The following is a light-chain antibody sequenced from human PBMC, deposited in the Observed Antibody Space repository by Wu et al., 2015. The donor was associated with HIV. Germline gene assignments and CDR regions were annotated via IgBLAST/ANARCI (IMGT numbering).Light chain of an antibody. J-gene: IGKJ2*03. CDR3: QHHGDSPPFS. CDR1: QSVSSN. V-gene: IGKV3-15*01. Sequence: EIVMTQSPATLSVSPGERATLSCRASQSVSSNLAWYQQKPGQAPRLLIYGASTRATGIPARFSGSGSGTEFTLTISSLQSEDFAVFYCQHHGDSPPFSFGQGTKLEI. CDR2: GAS.